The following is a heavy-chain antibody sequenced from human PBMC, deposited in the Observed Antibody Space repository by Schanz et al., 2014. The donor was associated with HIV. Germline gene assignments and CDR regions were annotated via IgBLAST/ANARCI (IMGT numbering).Heavy chain of an antibody. Sequence: EVRLVESGGGLVQPGGSLRLSCAASGFTFSHYWMSWVRQAPGKGLEWVAHIKKDGSDKYYVGSVNGRFTISRDNAQNLLFLQLSGLRAEDTAVYFCARDGYNSMSRKVYYFDYWGLGTQVTVST. D-gene: IGHD1-1*01. V-gene: IGHV3-7*01. CDR2: IKKDGSDK. CDR1: GFTFSHYW. J-gene: IGHJ4*02. CDR3: ARDGYNSMSRKVYYFDY.